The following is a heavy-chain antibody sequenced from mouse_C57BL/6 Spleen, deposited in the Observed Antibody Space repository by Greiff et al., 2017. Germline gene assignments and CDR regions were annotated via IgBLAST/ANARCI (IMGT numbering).Heavy chain of an antibody. J-gene: IGHJ2*01. D-gene: IGHD2-12*01. CDR3: AREYSGGYFDY. V-gene: IGHV5-4*01. CDR2: IRDGGSYT. CDR1: GFTFSSYA. Sequence: EVKLMESGGGLVKPGGSLTLSCAASGFTFSSYALSWVRPTPEKRLEWVATIRDGGSYTYYPDNVKGRVTISIDNAKNNLYLQMSHLKSVDTAMYYCAREYSGGYFDYCGQGTTLTVSS.